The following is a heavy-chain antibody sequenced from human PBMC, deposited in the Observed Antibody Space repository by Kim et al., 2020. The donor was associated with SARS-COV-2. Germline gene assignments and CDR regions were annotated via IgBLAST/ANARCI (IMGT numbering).Heavy chain of an antibody. CDR2: IDPSDSYT. D-gene: IGHD4-17*01. CDR1: GYSFTSYW. J-gene: IGHJ6*02. Sequence: GESLKISCKGSGYSFTSYWISWVRQMPGKGLEWMGRIDPSDSYTNYSPSFQGHVTISADKSISTAYLQWSSLKASDTAMYYCARIATVVTGSYYYGMDVWGQGTTVTVSS. CDR3: ARIATVVTGSYYYGMDV. V-gene: IGHV5-10-1*01.